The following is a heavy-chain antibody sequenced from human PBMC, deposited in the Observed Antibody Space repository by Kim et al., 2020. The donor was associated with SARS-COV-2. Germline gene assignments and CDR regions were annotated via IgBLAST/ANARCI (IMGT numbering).Heavy chain of an antibody. V-gene: IGHV1-69*13. J-gene: IGHJ2*01. CDR1: GGTFSSYA. CDR2: IIPIFGTA. CDR3: ATPSGGDCGGDCYRYWYFDP. Sequence: SVKVSCKASGGTFSSYAISWVRQAPGQGLEWMGGIIPIFGTANYAQKFQGRVTITADESTSTAYMELSSLRSEDTAVYYCATPSGGDCGGDCYRYWYFDPWGRGTLVTVSS. D-gene: IGHD2-21*02.